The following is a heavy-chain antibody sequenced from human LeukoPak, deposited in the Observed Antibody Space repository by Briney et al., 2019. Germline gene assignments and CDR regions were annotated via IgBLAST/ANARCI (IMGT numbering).Heavy chain of an antibody. CDR2: ISGSGGST. CDR3: ARDSSSWPESYYFDY. CDR1: GFTFSSYA. V-gene: IGHV3-23*01. Sequence: GGSLRLSCAASGFTFSSYAMSWVRQAPGKGLEWVSAISGSGGSTYYADSVKGRFTISRDNSKNTLYLQMNSLRAEDTAVYYCARDSSSWPESYYFDYWGQGTLVTVSS. J-gene: IGHJ4*02. D-gene: IGHD6-13*01.